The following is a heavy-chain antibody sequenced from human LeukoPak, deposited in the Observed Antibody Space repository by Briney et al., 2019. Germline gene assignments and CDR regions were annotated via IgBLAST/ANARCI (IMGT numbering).Heavy chain of an antibody. J-gene: IGHJ6*02. Sequence: ASVKVSCKASGYTFTSYAMHWVRQAPGQRLEWMGWINAGNGNTKYSQKFQGRVTMTRDTSTSTVYMELSSLRSEDTAVYYCARAQGYYYYYYGMDVWGQGTTVTVSS. CDR1: GYTFTSYA. CDR3: ARAQGYYYYYYGMDV. CDR2: INAGNGNT. V-gene: IGHV1-3*01.